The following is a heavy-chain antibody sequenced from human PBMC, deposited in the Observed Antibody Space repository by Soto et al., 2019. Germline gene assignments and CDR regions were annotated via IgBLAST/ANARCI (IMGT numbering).Heavy chain of an antibody. V-gene: IGHV3-53*01. J-gene: IGHJ4*02. CDR3: ARALSSGWYGYYFDY. D-gene: IGHD6-19*01. Sequence: PGGSLRLSCAASGFTVSSNYMSWVRQAPGKGLEWVSVIYSGGSTYYADAVKGRFTISRDNSKNTLYLQMNSLRAEDTAVYYCARALSSGWYGYYFDYWGQGTLVTVSS. CDR1: GFTVSSNY. CDR2: IYSGGST.